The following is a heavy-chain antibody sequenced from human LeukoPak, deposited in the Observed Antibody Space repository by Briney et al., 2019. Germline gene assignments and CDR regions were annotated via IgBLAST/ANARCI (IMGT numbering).Heavy chain of an antibody. J-gene: IGHJ4*02. CDR1: GYTLTELS. Sequence: GASVKVSCKVSGYTLTELSMHWVRQAPGKGLEWMGGFDPEDGETIYAQKFQGRVTMTEDTSTDTAYMELSSLRSEDTAVYYCATDLSRARDHSGQQLVIVDYWGQGTLVTVSS. V-gene: IGHV1-24*01. D-gene: IGHD6-13*01. CDR3: ATDLSRARDHSGQQLVIVDY. CDR2: FDPEDGET.